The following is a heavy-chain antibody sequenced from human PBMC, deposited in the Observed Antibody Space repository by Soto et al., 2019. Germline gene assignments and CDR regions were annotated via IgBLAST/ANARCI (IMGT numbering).Heavy chain of an antibody. J-gene: IGHJ4*02. CDR3: AHRGYMYGNWDHGYFDY. Sequence: QITLKESGPTRVKPTQTLALTCTFSGFSLTTSGVGVGWIRKTPGKALEWLAVIYWDDDKRYSPSLKSRLTITKDTSKNQVVLTMAYKDPVDTATYFCAHRGYMYGNWDHGYFDYWGQGILVTVSS. CDR2: IYWDDDK. CDR1: GFSLTTSGVG. V-gene: IGHV2-5*02. D-gene: IGHD5-18*01.